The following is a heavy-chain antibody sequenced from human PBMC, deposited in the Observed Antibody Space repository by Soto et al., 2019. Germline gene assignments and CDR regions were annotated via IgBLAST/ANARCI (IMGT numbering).Heavy chain of an antibody. CDR1: RLAFGNYA. CDR2: VNTNGRST. D-gene: IGHD3-10*01. CDR3: AKDRAFNYFYGMDV. J-gene: IGHJ6*02. V-gene: IGHV3-23*01. Sequence: GGSLRLSCRASRLAFGNYAMNWVRQVPGRGLEWVAGVNTNGRSTYYADSVRGRFTISRDNSKITVYLQMNSLRAEDTAVYYCAKDRAFNYFYGMDVWGQGTTVTVSS.